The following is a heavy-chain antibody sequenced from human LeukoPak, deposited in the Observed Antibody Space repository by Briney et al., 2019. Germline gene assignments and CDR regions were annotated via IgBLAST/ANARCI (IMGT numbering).Heavy chain of an antibody. CDR1: GYTFTGYY. D-gene: IGHD3-22*01. V-gene: IGHV1-2*02. CDR2: INPNSGGT. CDR3: AKPKGYDSSGYYYFDY. Sequence: ASVKVSCKASGYTFTGYYMHWGRQAPGQGLEWMGWINPNSGGTNYAQKFQGRVTMTRDTSISTAYMELSRLRSDDTAVYYCAKPKGYDSSGYYYFDYWGQGTLVTVSS. J-gene: IGHJ4*02.